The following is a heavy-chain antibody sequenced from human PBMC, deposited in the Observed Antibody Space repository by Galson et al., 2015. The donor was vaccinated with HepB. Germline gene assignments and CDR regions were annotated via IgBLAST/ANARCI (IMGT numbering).Heavy chain of an antibody. CDR3: ARGSYYYGSGSYPDAFDI. J-gene: IGHJ3*02. Sequence: SVKVSCKASGYTFTSYGISWVRQAPGQGLEWMGWVSAYNGNTNYAQKLQGRVTMTTDTSTSTAYMELRSLRSDDTAVYYCARGSYYYGSGSYPDAFDIWGQGTMVTVSS. D-gene: IGHD3-10*01. CDR1: GYTFTSYG. V-gene: IGHV1-18*04. CDR2: VSAYNGNT.